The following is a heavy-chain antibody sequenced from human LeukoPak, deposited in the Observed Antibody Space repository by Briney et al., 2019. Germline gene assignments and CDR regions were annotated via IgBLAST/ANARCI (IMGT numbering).Heavy chain of an antibody. CDR1: GGSFSGYY. D-gene: IGHD5-18*01. V-gene: IGHV4-34*01. CDR2: INHSGST. J-gene: IGHJ4*02. Sequence: SETLSLTCAVYGGSFSGYYWSWIRQPPGKGLEWIGEINHSGSTNYNPSLKSRVTISVDTSKNQFSLKLGSVTAADTAVYYCARGRGGYSYARFFDYWGQGTLVTVSS. CDR3: ARGRGGYSYARFFDY.